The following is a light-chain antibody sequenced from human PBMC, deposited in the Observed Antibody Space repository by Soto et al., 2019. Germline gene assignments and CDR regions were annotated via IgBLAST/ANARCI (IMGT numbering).Light chain of an antibody. Sequence: QSVLTQPPSVSGAPGQRVTISCTGSSSNIGAGYDVHWYQQLPGTAPKLLIYGSSNRPSGVPDRFSGSKSGTSASLAITGLQAEDEADYYCQTYDSSLSGYVVGTGTKVTV. CDR2: GSS. J-gene: IGLJ1*01. V-gene: IGLV1-40*01. CDR1: SSNIGAGYD. CDR3: QTYDSSLSGYV.